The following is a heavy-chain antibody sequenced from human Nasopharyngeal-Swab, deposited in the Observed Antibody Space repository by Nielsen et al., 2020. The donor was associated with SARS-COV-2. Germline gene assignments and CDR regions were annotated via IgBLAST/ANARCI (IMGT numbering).Heavy chain of an antibody. CDR3: ATILYGSGTDYYYYYMDV. J-gene: IGHJ6*03. D-gene: IGHD3-10*01. V-gene: IGHV4-39*01. Sequence: GSLRLSCSVSGGSIRSSSSYWGWLRQPPGKGPEWIGSIYYSGSTFYNPSLKSRVTMSVDTSNHQFSLRLNSVTAADTAVYYCATILYGSGTDYYYYYMDVWGNGTTVTVSS. CDR1: GGSIRSSSSY. CDR2: IYYSGST.